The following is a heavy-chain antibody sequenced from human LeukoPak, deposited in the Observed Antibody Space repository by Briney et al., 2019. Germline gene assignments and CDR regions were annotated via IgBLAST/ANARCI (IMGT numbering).Heavy chain of an antibody. CDR3: TTPKNGDSSGYYYVDAFDI. V-gene: IGHV3-15*01. D-gene: IGHD3-22*01. Sequence: WGSLTLSCAAFGFTFSNAWMSWVRQAPGKGLEWVGRIKSKTDGGTTDYAAPVKGRFTISRDDSKNTLYLQMNSLKTEDTAVYYCTTPKNGDSSGYYYVDAFDIWGQGTLVTVSS. CDR2: IKSKTDGGTT. J-gene: IGHJ3*02. CDR1: GFTFSNAW.